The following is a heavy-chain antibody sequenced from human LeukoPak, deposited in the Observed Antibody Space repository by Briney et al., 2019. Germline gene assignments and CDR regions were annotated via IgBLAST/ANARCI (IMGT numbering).Heavy chain of an antibody. D-gene: IGHD3-9*01. J-gene: IGHJ3*02. CDR3: ARAIGYDILTGYTHDAFDI. CDR2: ISSSSSYI. V-gene: IGHV3-21*01. Sequence: GGSLRLSCAASGFTFSSYSMNWVRQAPRKGLEWVSSISSSSSYIYYADSVKGRFTISRDNAKNSLYLQMNSLRAEDTAVYYCARAIGYDILTGYTHDAFDIWGQGTMVTVSS. CDR1: GFTFSSYS.